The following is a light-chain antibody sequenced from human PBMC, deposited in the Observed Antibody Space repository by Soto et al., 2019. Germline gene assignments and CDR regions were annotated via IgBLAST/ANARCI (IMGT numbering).Light chain of an antibody. J-gene: IGKJ5*01. V-gene: IGKV2-28*01. CDR1: QSLLHSNGYNY. Sequence: EIVMTQSPLSLPVTPGEPASISCRSSQSLLHSNGYNYLVWYLQKPGQSPQLLIYLGSNRASGVPDGFSGSGSGTDFTLKISRVEAEDVGLYYCMQALQTPITFGQGTRLEIK. CDR3: MQALQTPIT. CDR2: LGS.